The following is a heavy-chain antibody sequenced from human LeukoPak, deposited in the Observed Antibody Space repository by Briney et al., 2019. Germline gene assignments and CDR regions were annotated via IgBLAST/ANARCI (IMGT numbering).Heavy chain of an antibody. CDR1: GFTVSSNY. D-gene: IGHD1-26*01. J-gene: IGHJ4*02. CDR3: AKDWGGSYYEYYFDY. Sequence: GGSLKLSCAASGFTVSSNYMNWVRQAPGKGLEWVSIIYSGGSTYYADSVKGRFTISRDNSKNTLYLQMNSLRAEDTALYYCAKDWGGSYYEYYFDYWGQGTLVTVSS. CDR2: IYSGGST. V-gene: IGHV3-66*01.